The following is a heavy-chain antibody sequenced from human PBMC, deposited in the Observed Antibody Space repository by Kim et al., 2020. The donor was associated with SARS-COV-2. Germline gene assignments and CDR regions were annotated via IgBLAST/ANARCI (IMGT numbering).Heavy chain of an antibody. V-gene: IGHV3-21*01. J-gene: IGHJ4*02. CDR2: ISSSSSYI. Sequence: GGSLRLSCAASGFTFSSYSMNWVRQAPGKGLEWVSSISSSSSYIYYADSVKGRFTISRDNAKNSLYLQMNSLRAEDTAVYYCARLVVVTAIRIDDYWGQGTLVTVSS. CDR3: ARLVVVTAIRIDDY. D-gene: IGHD2-21*02. CDR1: GFTFSSYS.